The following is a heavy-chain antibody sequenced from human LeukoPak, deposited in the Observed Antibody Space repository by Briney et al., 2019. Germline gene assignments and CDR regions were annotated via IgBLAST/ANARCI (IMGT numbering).Heavy chain of an antibody. CDR3: ARQRTGLFDY. D-gene: IGHD3/OR15-3a*01. CDR2: ISYDGSNK. J-gene: IGHJ4*02. CDR1: GFTVSNWA. V-gene: IGHV3-30*04. Sequence: PGRSLRLSCAASGFTVSNWAIHWVRQAPGKGLEWVAAISYDGSNKFYADSVKGRFTISRDNSKNSLDLQMNSLRAEDTAVYYCARQRTGLFDYWGQGTLVTVSS.